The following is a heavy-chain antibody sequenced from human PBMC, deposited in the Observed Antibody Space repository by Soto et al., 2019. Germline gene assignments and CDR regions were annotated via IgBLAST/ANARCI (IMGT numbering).Heavy chain of an antibody. V-gene: IGHV1-18*01. CDR3: ARGRYGXY. J-gene: IGHJ4*01. CDR2: ISAHNGNT. Sequence: QVHLVQSGAEVKKPGASVKVSCKGSGYAFTTYGITWVRQAPGQGLEWMGWISAHNGNTNYAQKLQGRVTVTRDTSTSTAYMELRSLRSDDTAVYYCARGRYGXYWXXGXXVTVXS. D-gene: IGHD3-10*01. CDR1: GYAFTTYG.